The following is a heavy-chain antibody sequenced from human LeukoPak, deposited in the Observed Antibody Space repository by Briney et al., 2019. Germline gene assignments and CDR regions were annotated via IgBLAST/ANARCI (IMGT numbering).Heavy chain of an antibody. J-gene: IGHJ3*02. D-gene: IGHD3-10*01. CDR2: ISSSSSYI. CDR1: GFTFSSYS. V-gene: IGHV3-21*01. CDR3: ASTRGMDVYYYGSGSYSTDAFDI. Sequence: GGSLRLSCAASGFTFSSYSMNWVRQAPGKGLEWVSSISSSSSYIYYADSVKGRFTISRDNAKNSLYLQMNSLRAEDTAVYYCASTRGMDVYYYGSGSYSTDAFDIWGQGTMVTVSS.